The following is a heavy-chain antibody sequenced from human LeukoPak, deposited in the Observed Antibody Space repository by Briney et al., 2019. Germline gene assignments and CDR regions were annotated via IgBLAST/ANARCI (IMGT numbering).Heavy chain of an antibody. V-gene: IGHV4-59*08. J-gene: IGHJ4*02. Sequence: SETLSLTCSVSGGSINSLYWSWIRQPPGKGLEWIGYIYYTGSANYNPSLKSRVTMFVDMSKNQFSLRLSSVTAADTAVYYCARHRAYSSSSPFDYWGQGTLVTVSS. CDR3: ARHRAYSSSSPFDY. D-gene: IGHD6-6*01. CDR1: GGSINSLY. CDR2: IYYTGSA.